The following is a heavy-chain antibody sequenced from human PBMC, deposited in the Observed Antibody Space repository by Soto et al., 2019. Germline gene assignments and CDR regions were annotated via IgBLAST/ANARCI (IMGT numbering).Heavy chain of an antibody. J-gene: IGHJ6*02. CDR3: ARDVIGGVCPLRLCYYYGMDV. V-gene: IGHV3-33*01. CDR1: GFTFSSYG. D-gene: IGHD2-8*01. Sequence: QVQLVESGGGVVQPGRSLRLSCAASGFTFSSYGMHWVRQAPGKGLEWVAVIWYDGSNKYYADSVKGRFTISRDNSKNTLYLQMNSLRAEDTAVYYCARDVIGGVCPLRLCYYYGMDVWGQGTTVTVSS. CDR2: IWYDGSNK.